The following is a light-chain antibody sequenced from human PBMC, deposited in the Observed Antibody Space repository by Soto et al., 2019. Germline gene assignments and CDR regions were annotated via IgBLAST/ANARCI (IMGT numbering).Light chain of an antibody. V-gene: IGKV1-33*01. CDR2: DAS. CDR1: QDISNY. Sequence: DIQMTQSPSSLSASVGDRVTITCQASQDISNYLNWYQQKPGKAPKLLIYDASNLETGVPSRFSGSGSGTDLTFTISSLQPEDIATYYCQQYDIVGFNTFGQGTRLEIK. CDR3: QQYDIVGFNT. J-gene: IGKJ5*01.